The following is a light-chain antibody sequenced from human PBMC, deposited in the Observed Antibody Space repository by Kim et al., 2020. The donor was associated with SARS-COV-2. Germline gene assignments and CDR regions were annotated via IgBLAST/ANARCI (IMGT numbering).Light chain of an antibody. CDR3: QSHDSSNVI. Sequence: GKAVTMSCTRSSGNIATNYVQWYQQRPGSAPTTVIYEDNLRPSGVPDRFSGSIDSSSNSASLTISGLTTEDEADYYCQSHDSSNVIFGGGTQLTVL. V-gene: IGLV6-57*03. J-gene: IGLJ2*01. CDR1: SGNIATNY. CDR2: EDN.